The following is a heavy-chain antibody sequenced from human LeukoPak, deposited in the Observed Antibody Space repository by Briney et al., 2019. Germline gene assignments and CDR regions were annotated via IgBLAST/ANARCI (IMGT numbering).Heavy chain of an antibody. D-gene: IGHD3-9*01. CDR3: ASRGRYFDLSPSGHPRHYHYYGMDV. CDR2: INTNTGNP. V-gene: IGHV7-4-1*02. CDR1: GYTFTSYA. Sequence: ASVKVSCKASGYTFTSYAMNWVRQAPGQGLEWMGWINTNTGNPTYAQGFTGRFVFSLDTSVSTAYLQISSLKAEDTAVYYCASRGRYFDLSPSGHPRHYHYYGMDVWGQGTTVTVSS. J-gene: IGHJ6*02.